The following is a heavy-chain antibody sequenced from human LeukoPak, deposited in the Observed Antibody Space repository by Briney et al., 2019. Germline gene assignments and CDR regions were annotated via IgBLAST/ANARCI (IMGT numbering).Heavy chain of an antibody. CDR1: GGSINSSSYY. CDR3: GRMRIAAGDIFDY. J-gene: IGHJ4*02. V-gene: IGHV4-39*01. D-gene: IGHD6-13*01. CDR2: IYYTGNT. Sequence: SETLSLTCTVSGGSINSSSYYWGWIRQPPGKGLEWIGTIYYTGNTYYNPSLTSRVTISVDTSKNQFFLNLRPVTDEETAVYYCGRMRIAAGDIFDYWGQGTLVTVFS.